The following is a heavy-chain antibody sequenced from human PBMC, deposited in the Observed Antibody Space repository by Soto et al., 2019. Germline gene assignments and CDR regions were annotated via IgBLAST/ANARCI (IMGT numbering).Heavy chain of an antibody. CDR1: GFTFSSYA. D-gene: IGHD2-8*01. J-gene: IGHJ6*03. CDR3: AKGNGPYYYYYYMDV. Sequence: GSLRLSCAASGFTFSSYAMSWVRQAPGKGLEWVSAISGSGGSTYYADSVKGRFTISRDNSKNTLYLQMNSLRAEGTAVYYCAKGNGPYYYYYYMDVWGKGTTVTVSS. V-gene: IGHV3-23*01. CDR2: ISGSGGST.